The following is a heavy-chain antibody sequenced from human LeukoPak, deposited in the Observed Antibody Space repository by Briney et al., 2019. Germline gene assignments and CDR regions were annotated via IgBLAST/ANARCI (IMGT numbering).Heavy chain of an antibody. CDR3: ARDHYDSSGYYPTFNY. CDR1: GFTFSSYG. D-gene: IGHD3-22*01. Sequence: PGRSLRLSCAASGFTFSSYGMHWVRRAPGKGLEWVAVIWYDGSNKYYADSVKGRFTISRDNSKNTLYLQMNSLRAEDTAVYYCARDHYDSSGYYPTFNYWGQGTLVTVSS. V-gene: IGHV3-33*01. J-gene: IGHJ4*02. CDR2: IWYDGSNK.